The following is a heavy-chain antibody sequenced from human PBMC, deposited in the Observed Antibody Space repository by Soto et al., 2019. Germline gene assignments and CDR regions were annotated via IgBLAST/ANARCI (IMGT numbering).Heavy chain of an antibody. CDR2: IIPIFGTA. J-gene: IGHJ4*02. D-gene: IGHD3-22*01. Sequence: ASVKVSCKASGGTFSSYAISWVRQAPGQGLEWMGGIIPIFGTANYAQKFQGRVTITADESTSTAYMELSSLRSEDTAVYYCATARETYYYDSSGYSPFDYWGQGTLVTVS. CDR1: GGTFSSYA. CDR3: ATARETYYYDSSGYSPFDY. V-gene: IGHV1-69*13.